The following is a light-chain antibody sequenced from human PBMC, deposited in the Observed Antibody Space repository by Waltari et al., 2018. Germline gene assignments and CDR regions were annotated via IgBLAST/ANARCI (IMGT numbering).Light chain of an antibody. CDR3: QQYSASTGT. V-gene: IGKV3-20*01. Sequence: EIVLTQSPGTMSLSPGDRATLSCRASQTLNSKYLPWYQQKPGQAPRLLIHGASSRAIGIPDRFSGSGSGTDFTLTITRLQPEDSGVYYCQQYSASTGTFGQGTKVEIK. CDR1: QTLNSKY. CDR2: GAS. J-gene: IGKJ1*01.